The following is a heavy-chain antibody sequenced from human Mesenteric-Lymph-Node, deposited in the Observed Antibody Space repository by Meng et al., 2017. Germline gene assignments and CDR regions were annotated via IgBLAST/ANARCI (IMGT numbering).Heavy chain of an antibody. D-gene: IGHD1-26*01. CDR1: GGSISTYY. J-gene: IGHJ4*02. Sequence: SETLSLTCTVSGGSISTYYWSWIRQPPGKALEWIGYIYNSGSTYYNPSLKSRVTISVDTSKNQFSLKLSSVTAADTAVYYCARVEWELRADYWGQGTLVTVSS. CDR3: ARVEWELRADY. V-gene: IGHV4-59*08. CDR2: IYNSGST.